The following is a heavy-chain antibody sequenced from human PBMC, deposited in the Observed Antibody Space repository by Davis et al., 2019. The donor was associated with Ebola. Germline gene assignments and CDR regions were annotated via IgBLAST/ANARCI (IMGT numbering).Heavy chain of an antibody. CDR1: GFTFSSYA. Sequence: GESLKISCAASGFTFSSYAMSWVRQAPGKGLEWVSAISGSGGSTYYADSVKGRFTISRDNSKNTLYLQMNSLKTEDTAVYYCTTDRYCTNGVCLAGSPDYWGQGTLVTVSS. D-gene: IGHD2-8*01. J-gene: IGHJ4*02. CDR3: TTDRYCTNGVCLAGSPDY. CDR2: ISGSGGST. V-gene: IGHV3-23*01.